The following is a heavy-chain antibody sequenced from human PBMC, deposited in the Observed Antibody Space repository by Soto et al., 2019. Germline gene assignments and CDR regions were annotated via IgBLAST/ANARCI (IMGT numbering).Heavy chain of an antibody. V-gene: IGHV4-59*01. CDR3: ARVRQEDYYYYAMDV. CDR1: DGSISNYY. J-gene: IGHJ6*02. Sequence: PSETLSLTCAVSDGSISNYYWSWTRQSPGKGLEWIGYIYYSGSTKYNTSLNSRVTISVDTSKNQFSLRLTSVTAADAAVYYCARVRQEDYYYYAMDVWGQGTTVTVSS. CDR2: IYYSGST.